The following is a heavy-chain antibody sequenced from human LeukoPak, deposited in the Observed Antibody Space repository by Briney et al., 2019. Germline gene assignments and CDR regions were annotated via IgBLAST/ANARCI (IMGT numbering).Heavy chain of an antibody. D-gene: IGHD1-1*01. CDR3: ARCTTGRTFGSLREIKRTREIDY. V-gene: IGHV3-21*01. J-gene: IGHJ4*02. CDR2: ISSSSSNI. CDR1: GFTFSSYS. Sequence: GGSLRLSCAASGFTFSSYSMNWVRQAPGKGLEWVSSISSSSSNIYYADSVKGRFTISRDNAKNSLYLQMKSLRVEDTAVYYCARCTTGRTFGSLREIKRTREIDYWGQGTLVTVSS.